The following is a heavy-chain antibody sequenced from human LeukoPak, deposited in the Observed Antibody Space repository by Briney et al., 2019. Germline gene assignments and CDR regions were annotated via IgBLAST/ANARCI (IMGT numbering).Heavy chain of an antibody. J-gene: IGHJ4*02. CDR1: GGSCSGYY. CDR3: AGGLDY. V-gene: IGHV4-34*01. Sequence: SETLSRTSAVYGGSCSGYYWSWIRQPPGKGLEWIGEINHSGSTNYNPSLKSRVTISVDTSKNQFSLKLSSVTAADTAVYYCAGGLDYWGQGTLVTVSS. CDR2: INHSGST.